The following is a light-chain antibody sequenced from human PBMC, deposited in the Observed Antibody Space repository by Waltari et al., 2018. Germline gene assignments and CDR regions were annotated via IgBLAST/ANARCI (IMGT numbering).Light chain of an antibody. J-gene: IGKJ2*01. Sequence: ETVLTQSPGTLSLSQGERATPSCRASQSFSSSHLAWYQQKPGQAPRVLIYTTSNRATGIPDRFSGSGSGTDFTLTISRLEAEDFAVYYCQKYGGSPPYTFGLGTKLEIK. CDR3: QKYGGSPPYT. V-gene: IGKV3-20*01. CDR1: QSFSSSH. CDR2: TTS.